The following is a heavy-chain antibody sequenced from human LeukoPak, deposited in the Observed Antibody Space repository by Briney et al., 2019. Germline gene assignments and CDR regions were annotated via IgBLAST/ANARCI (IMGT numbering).Heavy chain of an antibody. J-gene: IGHJ4*02. CDR3: ARGQYCSTTTCYSARRYFDF. D-gene: IGHD2-2*01. Sequence: NDSGSTNSNSSLRSRVAISLDTSKNQFSLTLTSVTAADTAVYYCARGQYCSTTTCYSARRYFDFWGQGTLVTVSS. V-gene: IGHV4-34*01. CDR2: NDSGST.